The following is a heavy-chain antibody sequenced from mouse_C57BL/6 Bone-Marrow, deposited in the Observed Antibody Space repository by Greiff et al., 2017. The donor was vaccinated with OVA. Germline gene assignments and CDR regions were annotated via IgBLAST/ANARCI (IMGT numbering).Heavy chain of an antibody. CDR3: TRNYCFMTTVVATDY. Sequence: QVQLQQSGAELVRPGASVTLSCKASGYTFTDYEMHWVKQTPVHGLEWIGAIDPETGGTAYNQKFKGKAILTADKSASTAYMELRSLTSEDSAVYYCTRNYCFMTTVVATDYWGQGTTLTVSS. D-gene: IGHD1-1*01. J-gene: IGHJ2*01. V-gene: IGHV1-15*01. CDR2: IDPETGGT. CDR1: GYTFTDYE.